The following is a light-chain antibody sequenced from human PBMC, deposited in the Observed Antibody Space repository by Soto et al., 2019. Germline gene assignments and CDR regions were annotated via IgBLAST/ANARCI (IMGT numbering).Light chain of an antibody. V-gene: IGLV2-11*01. J-gene: IGLJ3*02. CDR3: CSYGGSYTWV. CDR2: DVS. CDR1: SGDVGGYNF. Sequence: QSALTQPRSVSGSPEQSVTISCTGTSGDVGGYNFVSWYQQHPGKAPTLMIFDVSQRPSGVPDRFSGSKSGNTASLTISGLQADDEADYYCCSYGGSYTWVFGGGTKLTVL.